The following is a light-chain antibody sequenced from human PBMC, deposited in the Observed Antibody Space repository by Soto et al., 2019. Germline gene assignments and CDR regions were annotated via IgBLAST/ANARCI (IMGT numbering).Light chain of an antibody. V-gene: IGLV2-14*01. CDR2: EVS. CDR3: SSYTSSSTWV. J-gene: IGLJ3*02. CDR1: SSNIGSNF. Sequence: QSVLTQSPSASETPGQRVTISCSGSSSNIGSNFVFWYQHLPGTAPKLMIYEVSNRPSGVSNRFSGSKSGNTASLTISGLQAEDEADYYCSSYTSSSTWVFGGGTKLTVL.